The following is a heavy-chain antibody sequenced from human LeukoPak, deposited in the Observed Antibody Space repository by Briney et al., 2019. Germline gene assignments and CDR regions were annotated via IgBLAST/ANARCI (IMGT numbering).Heavy chain of an antibody. CDR2: IYHSGSA. D-gene: IGHD1-26*01. V-gene: IGHV4-38-2*02. J-gene: IGHJ6*03. CDR1: RYSISSGYY. CDR3: ARDPYNGNYGHYYYYYMDV. Sequence: PSETLSLTCSVSRYSISSGYYWGWIRQPPGKGLEWIGSIYHSGSAYYNASLKSRVTISVDTSKNQFSLKLNSVTAADTAVYYCARDPYNGNYGHYYYYYMDVWGKGTTVTISS.